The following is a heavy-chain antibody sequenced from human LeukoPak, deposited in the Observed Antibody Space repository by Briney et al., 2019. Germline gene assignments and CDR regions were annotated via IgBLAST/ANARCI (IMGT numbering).Heavy chain of an antibody. J-gene: IGHJ6*02. CDR3: ASSIAAAGTYYYYYGMDV. D-gene: IGHD6-13*01. CDR2: IYYSGST. Sequence: PSETLSLTCTVSGGSISSYYWSWIRQPPGKGLEWIGYIYYSGSTNYNPSLKSRVTISVDTSKNQFSLKLSSVTAADTAVYYCASSIAAAGTYYYYYGMDVWGQGTTVTVSS. V-gene: IGHV4-59*01. CDR1: GGSISSYY.